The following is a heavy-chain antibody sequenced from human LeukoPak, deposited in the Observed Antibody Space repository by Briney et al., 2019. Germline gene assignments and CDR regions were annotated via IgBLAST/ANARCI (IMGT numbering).Heavy chain of an antibody. V-gene: IGHV3-11*06. Sequence: GGSLRLSCAASGFSFSDCYMNWIRQAPGKGLEWVSYISSSSGYTNYADSVKGRFTISRDNSKNTLYLQMNSLRAEDTAVYYCAKDYSSSRYYYYGMDVWGQGTTVTVSS. CDR2: ISSSSGYT. D-gene: IGHD6-13*01. CDR3: AKDYSSSRYYYYGMDV. J-gene: IGHJ6*02. CDR1: GFSFSDCY.